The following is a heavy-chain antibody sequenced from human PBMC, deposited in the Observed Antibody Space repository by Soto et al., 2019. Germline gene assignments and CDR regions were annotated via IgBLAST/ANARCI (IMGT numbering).Heavy chain of an antibody. V-gene: IGHV5-51*01. Sequence: PXESLTISGKGSGYNFAGYWIALVRQMPGKGLELMGIIYPSDSDTRYRPSFQGQVTISADKSISSAYLQWSSLRASDTAMYYCARGGVSTRTFDYWGQGTPVTVSS. CDR2: IYPSDSDT. D-gene: IGHD3-3*01. CDR1: GYNFAGYW. CDR3: ARGGVSTRTFDY. J-gene: IGHJ4*02.